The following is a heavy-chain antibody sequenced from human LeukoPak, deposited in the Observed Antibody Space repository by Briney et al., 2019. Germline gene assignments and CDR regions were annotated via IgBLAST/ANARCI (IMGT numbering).Heavy chain of an antibody. CDR3: ARDSGSYFDY. J-gene: IGHJ4*02. CDR2: VNPSGGST. D-gene: IGHD1-26*01. V-gene: IGHV1-46*01. CDR1: GYTFTSYY. Sequence: SVKVSCKASGYTFTSYYMHWVRQAPGQGHEWMGIVNPSGGSTSYAQKFQGRVTMTRDTSTSTVYMQLSSLRSEDTAVYYCARDSGSYFDYCGQGTLVTVSS.